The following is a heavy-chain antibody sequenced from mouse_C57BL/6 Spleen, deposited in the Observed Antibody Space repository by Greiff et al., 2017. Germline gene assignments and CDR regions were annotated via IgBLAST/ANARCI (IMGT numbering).Heavy chain of an antibody. Sequence: QVQLKQPGAELVMPGASVKLSCKASGYTFTSYWMHWVKQRPGQGLEWIGEFYPSDNYTNYNQKFKGKSTLTVDKSSSTAYMQLSSLTSEDSAVYYCARWDYYGLDYWGQGTTLTVSS. D-gene: IGHD1-1*01. CDR1: GYTFTSYW. CDR2: FYPSDNYT. CDR3: ARWDYYGLDY. V-gene: IGHV1-69*01. J-gene: IGHJ2*01.